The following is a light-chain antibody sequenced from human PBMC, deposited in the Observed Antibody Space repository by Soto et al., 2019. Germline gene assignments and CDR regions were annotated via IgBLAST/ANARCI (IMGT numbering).Light chain of an antibody. Sequence: DIQLTQSPSSLSASVGDRVTLTCRASQGISSYLAWYQQKPGKVPKLLIYAASTLQSGVPSRFSGSGSGTDFTLTISSLQHEDVATYYCQKYNSAPWTFGQGTKVEIK. V-gene: IGKV1-27*01. J-gene: IGKJ1*01. CDR2: AAS. CDR3: QKYNSAPWT. CDR1: QGISSY.